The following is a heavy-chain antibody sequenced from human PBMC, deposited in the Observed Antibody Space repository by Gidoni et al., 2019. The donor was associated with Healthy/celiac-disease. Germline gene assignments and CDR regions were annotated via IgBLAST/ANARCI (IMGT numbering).Heavy chain of an antibody. CDR3: ARDLTVVVVAATKDYYGMDV. CDR1: GFPFRRYA. V-gene: IGHV3-30-3*01. Sequence: QVQLVESGGGVVQPGRSLRLSCAASGFPFRRYAMHWVRQAPGKGLEWVAVISYDGSNKYYADSVKGRFTISRDNSKNTLYLQMNSLRAEDTAVYYCARDLTVVVVAATKDYYGMDVWGQGTTVTVSS. CDR2: ISYDGSNK. J-gene: IGHJ6*02. D-gene: IGHD2-15*01.